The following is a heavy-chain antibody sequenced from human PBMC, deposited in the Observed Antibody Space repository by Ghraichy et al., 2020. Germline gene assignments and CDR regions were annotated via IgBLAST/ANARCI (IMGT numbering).Heavy chain of an antibody. CDR2: IYYSGST. V-gene: IGHV4-31*03. Sequence: SETLSLTCTVSGGSISSGGYYWSWIRQHPGKGLEWIGYIYYSGSTYYNPSLKSRVTISVDTSKNQFSLKLSSVTAADTAVYYCARSVVGHYFDYWGQGTLVTVSS. CDR1: GGSISSGGYY. D-gene: IGHD4-23*01. CDR3: ARSVVGHYFDY. J-gene: IGHJ4*02.